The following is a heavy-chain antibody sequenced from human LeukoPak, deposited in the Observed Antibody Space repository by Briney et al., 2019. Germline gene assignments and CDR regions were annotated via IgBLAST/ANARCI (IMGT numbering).Heavy chain of an antibody. CDR2: FDPEQAKT. CDR1: GDSLTDLN. Sequence: ASVKVSCKVSGDSLTDLNIQWVRQAPGKGLECLGGFDPEQAKTIYAQNFQGRVTMTEDASTDTAYMELNSLKSEDTAVNYCATRGGDFWSGFENWGQGTLVTVSS. CDR3: ATRGGDFWSGFEN. D-gene: IGHD3-3*01. V-gene: IGHV1-24*01. J-gene: IGHJ4*02.